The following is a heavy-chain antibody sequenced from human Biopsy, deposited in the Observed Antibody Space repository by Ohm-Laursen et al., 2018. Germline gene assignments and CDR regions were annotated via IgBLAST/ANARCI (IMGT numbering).Heavy chain of an antibody. CDR3: ARARDDFVVVPAAFFDF. D-gene: IGHD2-15*01. J-gene: IGHJ4*02. V-gene: IGHV3-11*01. CDR1: GFTFSDRH. CDR2: ISSSGATI. Sequence: SLRLSCSAPGFTFSDRHMAWVRQAPGKGLEWLSYISSSGATIKYADSVKGRFTISRDNAKNSLYLRMNSLRAEDTAVYFCARARDDFVVVPAAFFDFWGQGTLVTVSS.